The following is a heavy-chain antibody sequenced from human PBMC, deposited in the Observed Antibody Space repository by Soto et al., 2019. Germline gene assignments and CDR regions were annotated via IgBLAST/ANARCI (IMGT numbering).Heavy chain of an antibody. V-gene: IGHV4-30-4*01. D-gene: IGHD3-10*01. CDR2: IHYSGST. J-gene: IGHJ5*02. CDR1: GGSISSGDFC. Sequence: QVQLQESGPGLVKPSQTLSLTCTVSGGSISSGDFCWSWIRQPPGKGLEWIGYIHYSGSTYYTPSLKSRVTISLDTSKNQFSLKLSSVTAADTAVYYCARGSTMVRGVLGWFDPWGQGTLVTVSS. CDR3: ARGSTMVRGVLGWFDP.